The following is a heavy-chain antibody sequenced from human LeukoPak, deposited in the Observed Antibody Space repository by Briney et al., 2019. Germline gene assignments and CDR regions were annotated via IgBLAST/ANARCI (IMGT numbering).Heavy chain of an antibody. CDR2: IIPGGGST. CDR3: ARGPDSSGYPFDY. D-gene: IGHD3-22*01. Sequence: ASVKVSCKATGYTFTRNYLYWVRQAPGQGLEWMGMIIPGGGSTSYAQKFQGRVTMTRDTSTSTVYMELSSLRSEDTAVYYCARGPDSSGYPFDYWGQGTLVTVSS. V-gene: IGHV1-46*01. J-gene: IGHJ4*02. CDR1: GYTFTRNY.